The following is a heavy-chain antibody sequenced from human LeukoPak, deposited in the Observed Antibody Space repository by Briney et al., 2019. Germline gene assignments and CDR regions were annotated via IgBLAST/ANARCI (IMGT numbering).Heavy chain of an antibody. D-gene: IGHD7-27*01. CDR2: ISSSGSTI. CDR3: ARVSDPGVDY. Sequence: SGGSLRLSCAASGFTFSDYYMSWIRQAPGQGLEWVSYISSSGSTIYYAGSVKGRFTISRDNAKNSLYLQMNSLRAEDTAVYYCARVSDPGVDYWGQGTLVTVSS. CDR1: GFTFSDYY. J-gene: IGHJ4*02. V-gene: IGHV3-11*01.